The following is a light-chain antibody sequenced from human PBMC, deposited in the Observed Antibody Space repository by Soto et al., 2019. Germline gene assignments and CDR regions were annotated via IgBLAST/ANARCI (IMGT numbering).Light chain of an antibody. CDR1: QTISSW. Sequence: DIQMTQSPSTLSGSVGDRVTITCRASQTISSWLAWYQQKPGKAPKLLISAASTLQSGVPSGFSGSGSGADFTLTISGLEPEDFAVYYCQQYGSSRWTFGQGTKVDIK. CDR3: QQYGSSRWT. CDR2: AAS. V-gene: IGKV1-5*01. J-gene: IGKJ1*01.